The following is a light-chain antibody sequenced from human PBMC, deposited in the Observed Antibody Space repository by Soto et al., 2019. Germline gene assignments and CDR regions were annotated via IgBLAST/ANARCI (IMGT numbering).Light chain of an antibody. CDR3: QKYSSVPV. CDR2: AAS. Sequence: DIQMTQSPTSLSASVGDRVTITCRASQDIRNFVAWYQQKPGKAPKLLIYAASTLQSGVPSRFSGSGSATDFTLTINSLQPEDVATYSCQKYSSVPVFGPGTKVEIK. CDR1: QDIRNF. J-gene: IGKJ3*01. V-gene: IGKV1-27*01.